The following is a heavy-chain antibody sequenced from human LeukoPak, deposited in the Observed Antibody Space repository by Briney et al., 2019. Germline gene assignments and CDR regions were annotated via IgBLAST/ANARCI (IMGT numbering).Heavy chain of an antibody. CDR2: INPNSGGT. Sequence: ASVKVSCKASGYTFTGYYMHWVRQAPGQGLEWMGWINPNSGGTNYAQKFRGRVTMTRDTSISTAYMELSRLRSDDTAVYYCAREIVVVPAAHNWFDPWGQGTLVTVSS. J-gene: IGHJ5*02. D-gene: IGHD2-2*01. V-gene: IGHV1-2*02. CDR1: GYTFTGYY. CDR3: AREIVVVPAAHNWFDP.